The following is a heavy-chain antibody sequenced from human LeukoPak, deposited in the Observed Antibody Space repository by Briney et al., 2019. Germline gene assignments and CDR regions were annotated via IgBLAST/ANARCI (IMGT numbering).Heavy chain of an antibody. V-gene: IGHV1-8*01. J-gene: IGHJ4*02. D-gene: IGHD4-23*01. CDR2: MNPNSGNT. Sequence: ASVKVSCKASGYTFSSYDINWVRQATGHGPEWMGWMNPNSGNTGYAQKFQDRVTMTRNTSITTAYMELSSLRSEDTAVYYCARVYGGNLRIDYWGQGTLVTVSS. CDR1: GYTFSSYD. CDR3: ARVYGGNLRIDY.